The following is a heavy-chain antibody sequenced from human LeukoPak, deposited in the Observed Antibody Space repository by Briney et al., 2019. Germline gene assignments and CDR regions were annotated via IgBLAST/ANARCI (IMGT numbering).Heavy chain of an antibody. CDR3: ARGVRGAAPPTHYYYYYYMDV. J-gene: IGHJ6*03. D-gene: IGHD3-10*01. CDR1: GFTFSSYS. CDR2: ISSSSSYI. Sequence: GGSLRLSCAASGFTFSSYSMNWVRQAPGKGLEWVSSISSSSSYIYYADSVKGRFTISRDNAKNSLYLQMNSLRSEDTAVYYCARGVRGAAPPTHYYYYYYMDVWGKGTTVTISS. V-gene: IGHV3-21*04.